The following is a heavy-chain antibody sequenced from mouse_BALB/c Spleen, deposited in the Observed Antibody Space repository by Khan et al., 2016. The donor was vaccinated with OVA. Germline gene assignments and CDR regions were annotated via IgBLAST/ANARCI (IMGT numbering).Heavy chain of an antibody. V-gene: IGHV1-7*01. CDR2: INPSTGYT. Sequence: QVQLQQSGAELAKPGASVKMSCTASGYTFTTYWIHWIKQRPGQGLEWIGYINPSTGYTAYNQNFKDKATLTTDESSSAAYLQLSSLTSEDSAVYCCARRGLYGLFAFWGQGTLVTVSA. CDR1: GYTFTTYW. J-gene: IGHJ3*01. CDR3: ARRGLYGLFAF. D-gene: IGHD1-1*02.